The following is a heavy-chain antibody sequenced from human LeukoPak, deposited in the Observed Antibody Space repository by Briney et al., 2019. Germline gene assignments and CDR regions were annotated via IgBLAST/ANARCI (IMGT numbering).Heavy chain of an antibody. CDR1: GGSISSGGYY. V-gene: IGHV4-30-2*01. CDR3: ARESFLSIAARPLDY. D-gene: IGHD6-6*01. CDR2: IYLSGST. J-gene: IGHJ4*02. Sequence: SQTLSLTCTVSGGSISSGGYYWSWIRQPPGKGLEWIVYIYLSGSTYYNPSLKSRVTISVDRSKNQFSLKLSSVTAADTAVYYCARESFLSIAARPLDYWGQGTLVTVSS.